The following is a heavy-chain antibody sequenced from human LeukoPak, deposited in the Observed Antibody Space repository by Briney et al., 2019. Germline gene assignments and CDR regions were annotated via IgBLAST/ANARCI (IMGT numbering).Heavy chain of an antibody. Sequence: GGSLRLSCAASGFTFSSYAMHWVRQAPGKGLEWVAVISYDGSNKYYADSVKGRFTISRDNSKNTLYLQMNSLRAEDTAVYYCAKAGWLRFGYFDYWGQGTLVTVSS. CDR2: ISYDGSNK. D-gene: IGHD5-12*01. V-gene: IGHV3-30*04. CDR3: AKAGWLRFGYFDY. J-gene: IGHJ4*02. CDR1: GFTFSSYA.